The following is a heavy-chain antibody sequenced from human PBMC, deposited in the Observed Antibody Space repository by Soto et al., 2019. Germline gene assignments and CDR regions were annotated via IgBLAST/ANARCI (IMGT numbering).Heavy chain of an antibody. Sequence: QVQLVQSGAEVKKPGSSVKVSCKASGGTFSSYAINWVRQAPGQGLEWMGGIIPIFGTADYAQKFQGRVTITAAQSTSTAYLELSSLRAEDTAVYYCARCLLRVNYYYGMDVWGQGTTVTVSS. D-gene: IGHD2-21*01. CDR2: IIPIFGTA. CDR3: ARCLLRVNYYYGMDV. V-gene: IGHV1-69*12. CDR1: GGTFSSYA. J-gene: IGHJ6*02.